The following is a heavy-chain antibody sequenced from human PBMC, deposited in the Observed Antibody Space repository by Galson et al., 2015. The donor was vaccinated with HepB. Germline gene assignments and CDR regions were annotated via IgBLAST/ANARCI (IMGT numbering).Heavy chain of an antibody. CDR1: VFSLSTSGVG. J-gene: IGHJ4*02. CDR3: AHRPVQGSCYDY. D-gene: IGHD2-15*01. Sequence: PALVKPTQPLTLTCTFSVFSLSTSGVGVGWIRQPPGKALEWLALIYWNDNKHYSPSLKSRLTITRDTSKNQVVLTMTNMDPVDTATYYCAHRPVQGSCYDYWGRGTLVTVSS. CDR2: IYWNDNK. V-gene: IGHV2-5*01.